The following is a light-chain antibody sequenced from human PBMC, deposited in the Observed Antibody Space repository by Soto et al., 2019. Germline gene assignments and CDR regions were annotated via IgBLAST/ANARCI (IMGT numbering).Light chain of an antibody. CDR3: SSYAGSNNYV. CDR2: EVC. CDR1: SSDVGGYNY. V-gene: IGLV2-8*01. Sequence: QSALTQPPSASGSPGQSVTISCTGTSSDVGGYNYVSWYQQHPGKAPKLMIYEVCQRPSGVPDRFSGSKSGNTASLTVSGLLAEDEADYYCSSYAGSNNYVFGTGTKLTVL. J-gene: IGLJ1*01.